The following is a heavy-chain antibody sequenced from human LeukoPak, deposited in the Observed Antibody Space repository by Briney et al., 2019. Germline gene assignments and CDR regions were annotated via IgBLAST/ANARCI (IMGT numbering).Heavy chain of an antibody. CDR2: IYPGDSDT. V-gene: IGHV5-51*01. CDR3: ARHQTVTAYYYYYYMDV. Sequence: GESLKISCKGSGYSFTSYWIGWVRQMPGKGLEWMGIIYPGDSDTRYSPSFQVQVTISADKSISTAYLQWSSLKASDTAMYSCARHQTVTAYYYYYYMDVWGKGTTVTVSS. J-gene: IGHJ6*03. D-gene: IGHD2-21*02. CDR1: GYSFTSYW.